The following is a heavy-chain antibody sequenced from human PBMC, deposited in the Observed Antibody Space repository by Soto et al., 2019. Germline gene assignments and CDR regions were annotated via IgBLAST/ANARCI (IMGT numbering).Heavy chain of an antibody. Sequence: GGSLRLSCAASGFTFSSYSMNWVRQAPGKGLEWVSSISSSSSYIYYADSVKGRFTISRDNAKNSLHLQMNGLTADDTAVYYCARDTNYKMDVWGQGTTVTVSS. CDR1: GFTFSSYS. V-gene: IGHV3-21*01. CDR2: ISSSSSYI. D-gene: IGHD2-8*01. CDR3: ARDTNYKMDV. J-gene: IGHJ6*02.